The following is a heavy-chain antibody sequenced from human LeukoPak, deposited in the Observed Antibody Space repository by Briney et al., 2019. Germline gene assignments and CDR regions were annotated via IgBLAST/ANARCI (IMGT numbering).Heavy chain of an antibody. J-gene: IGHJ4*02. CDR3: ARVYCSSTSCYGEFDY. CDR1: GYTFTGYD. V-gene: IGHV1-2*02. Sequence: ASVKVSCKASGYTFTGYDMHWVRQAPGQGLEGMGWINPNSGGTNYAQKFQGRVTMTRDTSISTAYMELSRLRSDDTAVYYCARVYCSSTSCYGEFDYWGQGTLVTVSS. D-gene: IGHD2-2*01. CDR2: INPNSGGT.